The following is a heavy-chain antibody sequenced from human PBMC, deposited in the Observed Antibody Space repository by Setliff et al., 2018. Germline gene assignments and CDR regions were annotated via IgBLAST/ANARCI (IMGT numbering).Heavy chain of an antibody. V-gene: IGHV4-39*01. CDR3: ARHGLHCTNGICPPPFDP. CDR2: IHYSGST. CDR1: GGSISSGSYY. J-gene: IGHJ5*02. D-gene: IGHD2-8*01. Sequence: TSETLSLTCTVSGGSISSGSYYWGWIRQPPRKGLEWIGSIHYSGSTYYNPSLESRVTISVDTSKNQFSLKMTSVTAADTAVYYCARHGLHCTNGICPPPFDPWGQGTLVTVSS.